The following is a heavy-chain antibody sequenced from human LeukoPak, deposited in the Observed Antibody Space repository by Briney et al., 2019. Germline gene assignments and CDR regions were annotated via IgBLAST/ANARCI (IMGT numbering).Heavy chain of an antibody. CDR1: GGSFSGYY. Sequence: SETLSLTCAVYGGSFSGYYWSWIRQPPGKGLEWIGEINHSGSTNYNPSLKSRVTISVDTSKNQFSLKLSSVTAADTAVYYCATGYCSGGSCYSPPNYWGQGTLVTASS. CDR3: ATGYCSGGSCYSPPNY. V-gene: IGHV4-34*01. D-gene: IGHD2-15*01. CDR2: INHSGST. J-gene: IGHJ4*02.